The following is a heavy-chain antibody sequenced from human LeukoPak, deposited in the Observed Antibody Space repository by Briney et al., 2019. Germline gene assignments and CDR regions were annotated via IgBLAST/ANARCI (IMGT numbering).Heavy chain of an antibody. CDR2: INHSVST. Sequence: SETLSLTCAVYGGSFSGYYWSWIRQPPGKGLEWIGEINHSVSTNYNPSLMSRVTISVDTSKTQSSLKLSSVTAADTAVYYCARGGGYVVPFDYWGQGTLVTVSS. D-gene: IGHD5-12*01. CDR1: GGSFSGYY. CDR3: ARGGGYVVPFDY. V-gene: IGHV4-34*01. J-gene: IGHJ4*02.